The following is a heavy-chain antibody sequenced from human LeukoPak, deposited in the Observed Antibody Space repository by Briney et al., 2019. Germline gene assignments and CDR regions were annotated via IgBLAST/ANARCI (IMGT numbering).Heavy chain of an antibody. CDR1: GFTFSTYA. CDR3: VTSRMTKVTAFDY. D-gene: IGHD4-17*01. V-gene: IGHV3-64D*06. CDR2: ISSNGGDT. Sequence: GGFLRLSCSAPGFTFSTYAMHWVRQAPGKGLEYVSTISSNGGDTYYADSVKGRFTISRDNSKNTLYIQMSSLRAEDTAVYYCVTSRMTKVTAFDYCGQGTLVTVHS. J-gene: IGHJ4*02.